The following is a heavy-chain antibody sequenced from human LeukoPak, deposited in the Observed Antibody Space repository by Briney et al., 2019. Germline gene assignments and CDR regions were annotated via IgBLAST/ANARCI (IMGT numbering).Heavy chain of an antibody. CDR3: ARDRTYYYDSSGDY. CDR1: GFTVSSNY. V-gene: IGHV3-66*01. D-gene: IGHD3-22*01. CDR2: IHSGGST. J-gene: IGHJ4*02. Sequence: PGGSLRLSCAASGFTVSSNYMSWVRQAPGKGLEWVSVIHSGGSTYYADSVKGRFTISRDNSKNTLYLQMNSLRAEDTAVYYCARDRTYYYDSSGDYWGQGTLVTVSS.